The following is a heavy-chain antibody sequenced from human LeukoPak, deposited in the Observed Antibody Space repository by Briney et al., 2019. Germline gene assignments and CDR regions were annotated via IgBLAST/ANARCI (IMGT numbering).Heavy chain of an antibody. J-gene: IGHJ4*02. D-gene: IGHD3-22*01. CDR1: GGSISSYY. CDR2: IYHSGST. CDR3: ARGPDSSGYYYFDF. Sequence: SETLSLTCTVSGGSISSYYWSWIRQPPGKGLEWIGYIYHSGSTYFNPSLKSRVTISVDTSKNQFSLKLSSVTAADTAVYYCARGPDSSGYYYFDFWGQGTLVTVSS. V-gene: IGHV4-4*09.